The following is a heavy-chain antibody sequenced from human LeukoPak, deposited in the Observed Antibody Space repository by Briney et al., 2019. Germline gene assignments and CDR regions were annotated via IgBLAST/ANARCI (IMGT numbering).Heavy chain of an antibody. CDR2: IYSGGDT. D-gene: IGHD3-22*01. V-gene: IGHV3-66*01. CDR1: GLTVSSSY. CDR3: ARRVTYSDSSGCQSVYFDY. J-gene: IGHJ4*02. Sequence: GGSLRLSCAASGLTVSSSYMSWVRQAPGKGLEWVSVIYSGGDTYYADAVKGRFTISRDNSKNTLYLQMNSLRAEDTAVYYCARRVTYSDSSGCQSVYFDYWSQGTLVTVSS.